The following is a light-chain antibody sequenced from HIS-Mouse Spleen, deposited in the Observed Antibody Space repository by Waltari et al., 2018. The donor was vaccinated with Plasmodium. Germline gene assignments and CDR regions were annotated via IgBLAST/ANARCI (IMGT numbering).Light chain of an antibody. CDR3: QQSYSTWT. CDR2: AAA. J-gene: IGKJ1*01. V-gene: IGKV1-39*01. Sequence: DIQMTQSPSSLSASVGDRVTITCRASQSISSYLNWYQQKPGKAPKRLIYAAASLQSGVPSRFSGSGSGTDFTLTISSLQPEDFATYNCQQSYSTWTFGQGTKVEIK. CDR1: QSISSY.